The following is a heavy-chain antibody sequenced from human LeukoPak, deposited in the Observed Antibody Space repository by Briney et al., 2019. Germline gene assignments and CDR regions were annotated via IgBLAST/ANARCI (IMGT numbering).Heavy chain of an antibody. V-gene: IGHV3-66*01. J-gene: IGHJ4*02. CDR1: GFTVNSNF. CDR3: ARASPYCSTTKCYQKLDY. CDR2: IYSGGST. D-gene: IGHD2-2*01. Sequence: GGSLRLSCAASGFTVNSNFMSWVRQAPGKGLEWVSVIYSGGSTYYADSVKGRFTISRDNSKNTLYLQKNSLRAEDTAVYYCARASPYCSTTKCYQKLDYWGQGTLVTVSS.